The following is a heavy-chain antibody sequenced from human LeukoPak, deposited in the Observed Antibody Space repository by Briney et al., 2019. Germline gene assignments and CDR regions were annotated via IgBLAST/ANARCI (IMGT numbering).Heavy chain of an antibody. V-gene: IGHV4-59*12. J-gene: IGHJ4*02. D-gene: IGHD1-1*01. CDR2: TYYRGTT. CDR1: DGSFSSYY. CDR3: ARDWNRYAY. Sequence: SETLSLTCAVYDGSFSSYYWSWIRQPPGKGLEWIGSTYYRGTTYYNPSLKSRVTISVDTSKNQFSLQLSSVTAADTAVYYCARDWNRYAYWGQGTLVTVSS.